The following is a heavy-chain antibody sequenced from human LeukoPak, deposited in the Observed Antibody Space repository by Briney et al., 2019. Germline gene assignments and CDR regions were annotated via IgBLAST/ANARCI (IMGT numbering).Heavy chain of an antibody. CDR2: IYTSGST. J-gene: IGHJ4*02. D-gene: IGHD4-11*01. CDR1: GGPISSGSYY. Sequence: SETLSLTCTVSGGPISSGSYYWSWIRQPAGKGLEWIGRIYTSGSTNYNPSLKSRVTISVDTSKNQFSLKLSSVTAADTAVYYCARDDLSNSNFDYWGQGTLVTVSS. CDR3: ARDDLSNSNFDY. V-gene: IGHV4-61*02.